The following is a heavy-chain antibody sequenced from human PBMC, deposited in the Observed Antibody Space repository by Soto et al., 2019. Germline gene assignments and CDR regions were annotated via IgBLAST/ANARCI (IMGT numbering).Heavy chain of an antibody. CDR1: GDSISRGDYS. D-gene: IGHD3-10*01. CDR2: IYDSGSA. V-gene: IGHV4-30-2*01. CDR3: ARGDRITVASHPFPYFDN. Sequence: LSLTCAVSGDSISRGDYSWGWIRQPPGKGLEWIGYIYDSGSAYYNPSLQSRVSLSVDKSKNQFSLKLKSLTAADTAVYYCARGDRITVASHPFPYFDNWGQGALVTVSS. J-gene: IGHJ4*02.